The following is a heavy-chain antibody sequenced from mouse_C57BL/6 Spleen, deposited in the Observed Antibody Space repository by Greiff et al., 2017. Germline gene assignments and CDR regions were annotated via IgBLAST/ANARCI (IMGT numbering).Heavy chain of an antibody. CDR1: GFNIKDDY. CDR2: IDPENGDT. Sequence: EVKLMESGAELVRPGASVKLSCTASGFNIKDDYMHWVKQRPEQGLAWIGWIDPENGDTEYASKFQGKATITADTSSNTAYLQLSSLTSEDTAVYYCTTRNTTVPDWFAYWGQGTLVTVSA. CDR3: TTRNTTVPDWFAY. V-gene: IGHV14-4*01. J-gene: IGHJ3*01. D-gene: IGHD1-1*01.